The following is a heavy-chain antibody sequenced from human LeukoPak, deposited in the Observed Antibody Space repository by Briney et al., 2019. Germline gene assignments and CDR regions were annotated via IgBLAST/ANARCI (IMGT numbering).Heavy chain of an antibody. Sequence: GGSLRLSCVASGFTFETYNMNWVRQAPGKGLEWVSAISGSGVSTYYADSVKGRFTISRDNSKNTLYLQMNSLRAEDTAVYYCAKEYGYTYGEFDYWGQGTLVTVSS. CDR3: AKEYGYTYGEFDY. D-gene: IGHD5-18*01. CDR2: ISGSGVST. CDR1: GFTFETYN. V-gene: IGHV3-23*01. J-gene: IGHJ4*02.